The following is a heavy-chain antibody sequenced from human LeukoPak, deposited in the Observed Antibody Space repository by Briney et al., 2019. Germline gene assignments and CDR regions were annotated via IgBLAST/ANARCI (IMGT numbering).Heavy chain of an antibody. CDR1: GFTFSSYG. J-gene: IGHJ4*02. Sequence: GGSLRLSCAASGFTFSSYGMHWVRQAPGKGLEWVAGISYDGRSKEYVDSVKGRFTISRDNSKNTLYLQMNSLKAEDTAVYYCAKDRGYSHGFDYWGQETLVTVSS. CDR3: AKDRGYSHGFDY. V-gene: IGHV3-30*18. CDR2: ISYDGRSK. D-gene: IGHD5-18*01.